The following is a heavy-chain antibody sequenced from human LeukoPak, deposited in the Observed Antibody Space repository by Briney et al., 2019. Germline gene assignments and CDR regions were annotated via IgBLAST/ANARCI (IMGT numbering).Heavy chain of an antibody. D-gene: IGHD3-10*01. J-gene: IGHJ1*01. CDR1: GFTFSDYA. CDR3: AKGSDYYGSVTSKKSD. V-gene: IGHV3-23*01. CDR2: ISGGSGNI. Sequence: GGSLRHSRSVSGFTFSDYAMHWVRQAPGKGLEWVSLISGGSGNIYYVDSVKGRFTISRDNSKNTLYVQMTSLRAEDTAIYYCAKGSDYYGSVTSKKSDWGQGTLVTVSS.